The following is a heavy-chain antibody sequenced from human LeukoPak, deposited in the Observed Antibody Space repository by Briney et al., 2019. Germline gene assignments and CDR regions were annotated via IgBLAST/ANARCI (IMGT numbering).Heavy chain of an antibody. CDR1: GFTFSSYS. D-gene: IGHD6-19*01. Sequence: GGSLRLSCAASGFTFSSYSMNWVRQAPGKGLEWVSYISSSSSTIYYADSVKGRFTISRDNAKNPLYLQMNSLRAEDTAVYYCARRGDGSGWSDYYYYMDVWGKGTTVTVSS. V-gene: IGHV3-48*01. CDR2: ISSSSSTI. J-gene: IGHJ6*03. CDR3: ARRGDGSGWSDYYYYMDV.